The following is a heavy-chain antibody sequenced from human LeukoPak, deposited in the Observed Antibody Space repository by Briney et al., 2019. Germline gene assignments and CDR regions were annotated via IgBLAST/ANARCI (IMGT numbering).Heavy chain of an antibody. D-gene: IGHD6-13*01. CDR1: GDSINNYY. CDR3: ASTLAAGLDY. V-gene: IGHV4-4*07. J-gene: IGHJ4*02. CDR2: IHSSGST. Sequence: PSETLSLTCTVSGDSINNYYWSWLRQPAGKGLEWIGRIHSSGSTNYNPSLKSRVTMSVDTSKNQFSLKLSSVTAADTAVYYCASTLAAGLDYWGQGTLVTVSS.